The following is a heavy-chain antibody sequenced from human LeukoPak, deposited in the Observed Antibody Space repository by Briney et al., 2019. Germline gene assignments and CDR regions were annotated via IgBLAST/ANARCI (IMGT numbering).Heavy chain of an antibody. Sequence: PSETLSLTCTVSGGSISSGGYYWSWIRQPPGKGLEWIGYIYHSGSTYYNPSLKSRVTISVDRSKNQFSLKLSSVTAADTAVYYCARGSRWELPIDYWGQGTLVTVSS. D-gene: IGHD1-26*01. CDR2: IYHSGST. J-gene: IGHJ4*02. V-gene: IGHV4-30-2*01. CDR3: ARGSRWELPIDY. CDR1: GGSISSGGYY.